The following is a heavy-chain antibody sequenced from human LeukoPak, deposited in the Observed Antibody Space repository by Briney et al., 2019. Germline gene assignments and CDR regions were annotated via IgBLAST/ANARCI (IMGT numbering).Heavy chain of an antibody. D-gene: IGHD3-10*01. CDR1: GFTFSGNA. Sequence: GGSLRLSCAVSGFTFSGNAVAWVRQAPGKGLDWVSSIIASGATFYADSVKGRFTISRDKSNNTLYLQMNSLRAEDTAVYYCAKDYAYYYGSGIGGFDYWGQGTLVTVSS. J-gene: IGHJ4*02. V-gene: IGHV3-23*01. CDR2: IIASGAT. CDR3: AKDYAYYYGSGIGGFDY.